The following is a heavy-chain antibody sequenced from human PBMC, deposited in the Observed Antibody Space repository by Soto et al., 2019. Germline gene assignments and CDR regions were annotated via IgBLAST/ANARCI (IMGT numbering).Heavy chain of an antibody. CDR2: IYYSGST. J-gene: IGHJ4*02. CDR3: ARERNYYGSGSYPDY. CDR1: GGSISSYY. Sequence: KTSETLSLTCTVSGGSISSYYWSWIRQPPGKGLEWIGYIYYSGSTNYNPSLKSRVTISVDTSKNQFSLKLSSVTAADTAVYYCARERNYYGSGSYPDYWGQGTPVTVSS. V-gene: IGHV4-59*01. D-gene: IGHD3-10*01.